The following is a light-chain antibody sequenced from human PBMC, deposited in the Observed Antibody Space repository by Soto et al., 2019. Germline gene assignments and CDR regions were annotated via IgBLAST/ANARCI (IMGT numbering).Light chain of an antibody. CDR2: EVR. Sequence: QSVLTQPASVSGSVGQSITISCTGTSSDVGGYDFVSWYQHHPGKAPKLIIYEVRTRPSGVSDRFSGSKSGNTASLTISGLQAEDEADYYCSSYTSDWGVFGTGTKLNVL. CDR3: SSYTSDWGV. J-gene: IGLJ1*01. CDR1: SSDVGGYDF. V-gene: IGLV2-14*01.